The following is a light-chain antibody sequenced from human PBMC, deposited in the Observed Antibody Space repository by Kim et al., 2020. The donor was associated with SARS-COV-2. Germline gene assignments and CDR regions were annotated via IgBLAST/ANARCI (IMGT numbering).Light chain of an antibody. J-gene: IGLJ2*01. Sequence: QSVLTQPASVSGSPGQSITISCTGTSSDVGGYNYVSWYQQHPGKAPKLMIYDVSNRPSGVSNRFSGSKSGNTASLTISELQAEDGADYYCSSYTSSSTLVVFGGGAQLTVL. CDR3: SSYTSSSTLVV. CDR1: SSDVGGYNY. V-gene: IGLV2-14*03. CDR2: DVS.